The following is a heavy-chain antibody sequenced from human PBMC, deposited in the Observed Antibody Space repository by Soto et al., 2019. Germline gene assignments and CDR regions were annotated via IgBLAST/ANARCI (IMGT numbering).Heavy chain of an antibody. CDR3: ARGSHKLRSYDSSGFYPYVDY. Sequence: QGQLQQWGAGLLKPSETLSLTCAVYVGPSSDYSWTWIRQPPGRVLEGIGEINDSGSTNYTPSLERRVTISRDTSKNLFSLKLSSVTAADTAVYYCARGSHKLRSYDSSGFYPYVDYWGQGSLVTVSS. V-gene: IGHV4-34*01. CDR2: INDSGST. J-gene: IGHJ4*02. D-gene: IGHD3-22*01. CDR1: VGPSSDYS.